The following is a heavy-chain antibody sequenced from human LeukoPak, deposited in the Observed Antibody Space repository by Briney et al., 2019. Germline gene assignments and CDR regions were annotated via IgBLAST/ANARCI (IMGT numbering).Heavy chain of an antibody. V-gene: IGHV3-13*01. CDR2: IGTVADT. Sequence: GGSLRLSCAASGFNFKNYDFHWVRQVAGKRLEWVAGIGTVADTFYPDSVMGRFTISRENAKNSFYLQMNSLRAGDTAVYYCARGWGGHGRSWGSLDFWGQGILVTVSS. J-gene: IGHJ4*02. D-gene: IGHD3-16*01. CDR3: ARGWGGHGRSWGSLDF. CDR1: GFNFKNYD.